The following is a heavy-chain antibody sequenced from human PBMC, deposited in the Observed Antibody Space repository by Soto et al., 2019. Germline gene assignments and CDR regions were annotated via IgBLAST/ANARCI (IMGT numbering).Heavy chain of an antibody. CDR3: TPRHKFSYFQ. V-gene: IGHV3-23*01. J-gene: IGHJ4*02. CDR1: GFTFSNYA. CDR2: MTDSGDSA. D-gene: IGHD5-18*01. Sequence: GGSLRLSCAASGFTFSNYAMSWVRQAPGKGLEWVSAMTDSGDSAYYADSVQGRFTISRDNSRNTLYLQMNGLKAEDTAVYYWTPRHKFSYFQWGQGTLVTVSS.